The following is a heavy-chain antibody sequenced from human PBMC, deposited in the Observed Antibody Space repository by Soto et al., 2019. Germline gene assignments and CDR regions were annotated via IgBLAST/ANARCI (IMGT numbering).Heavy chain of an antibody. V-gene: IGHV1-18*01. Sequence: QVQLVQSGAEVKKPGASVKVSCKASGYTCTNFGITWVRQAPGQGLEWMGWISAYHGNTNYAQNFQGRVTMSTDTSTSTAYMELRSLRSSDTAVYYWARGGTPSDYWGEGTLVTASS. J-gene: IGHJ4*02. D-gene: IGHD3-16*01. CDR2: ISAYHGNT. CDR1: GYTCTNFG. CDR3: ARGGTPSDY.